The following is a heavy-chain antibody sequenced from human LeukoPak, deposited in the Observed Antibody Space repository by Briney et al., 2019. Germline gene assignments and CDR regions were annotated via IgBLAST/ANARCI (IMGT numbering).Heavy chain of an antibody. CDR2: ISAYNGNT. CDR1: GYTFSRYG. CDR3: ARERSFFDY. V-gene: IGHV1-18*01. J-gene: IGHJ4*02. D-gene: IGHD1-26*01. Sequence: GASVKVSCKASGYTFSRYGISWVGQARGQGLGWMGWISAYNGNTNYAQKLQDRVTMPTETSTNTTNMARRRLRSDDTTVYYCARERSFFDYWGQGTLVTVSS.